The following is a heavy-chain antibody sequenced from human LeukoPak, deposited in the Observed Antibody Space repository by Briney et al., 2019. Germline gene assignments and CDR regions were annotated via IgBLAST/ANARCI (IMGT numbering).Heavy chain of an antibody. CDR2: IYYSGST. CDR1: GGSISGSNYY. V-gene: IGHV4-39*01. D-gene: IGHD5-18*01. J-gene: IGHJ3*02. Sequence: SETLSLTCTVSGGSISGSNYYWGWIRQPPGKGLEWIGSIYYSGSTYYNPSLKSRVTISADTSKNQFSLKLSSVTAADTAVYYCARPDQRGYTYGYSAFDIWGQGTMVTVSS. CDR3: ARPDQRGYTYGYSAFDI.